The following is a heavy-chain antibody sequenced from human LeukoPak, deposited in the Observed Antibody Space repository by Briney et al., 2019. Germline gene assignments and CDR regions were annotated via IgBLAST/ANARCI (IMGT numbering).Heavy chain of an antibody. V-gene: IGHV3-21*01. CDR2: ISSSSSYI. Sequence: GGSLRLSCAASGFTFSSYSMNWVRQAPGKGLEWVSSISSSSSYIYYADSVKGRFTISRDNAKNSLYLQMNSLRAEDTAVYYCARESNGYGSSWYDYWGQGTLVTVSS. D-gene: IGHD6-13*01. J-gene: IGHJ4*02. CDR1: GFTFSSYS. CDR3: ARESNGYGSSWYDY.